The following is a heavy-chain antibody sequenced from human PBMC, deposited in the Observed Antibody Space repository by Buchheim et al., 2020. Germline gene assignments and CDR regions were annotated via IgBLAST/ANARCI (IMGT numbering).Heavy chain of an antibody. CDR3: ASGGDGYREDAFDI. CDR1: GFTFSSYG. Sequence: QVQLVESGGGVVQPGRSLRLSCAASGFTFSSYGMHWVRQAPGKGLEWVAVIWYDGSNKYYADSVKGRFTISRDNYKNKLYLQMNSLRAEDTAVYYCASGGDGYREDAFDIWGQGT. CDR2: IWYDGSNK. V-gene: IGHV3-33*01. J-gene: IGHJ3*02. D-gene: IGHD5-24*01.